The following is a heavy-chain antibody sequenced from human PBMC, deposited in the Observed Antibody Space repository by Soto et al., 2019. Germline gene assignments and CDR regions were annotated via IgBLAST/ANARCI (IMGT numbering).Heavy chain of an antibody. V-gene: IGHV3-21*01. D-gene: IGHD2-15*01. CDR2: ISSSGYI. CDR1: GFTFNSYT. CDR3: ARDGSGGSCYPGMDV. J-gene: IGHJ6*02. Sequence: PGGSLRLACAASGFTFNSYTINWVRQAPGKRLEWLSSISSSGYIFSTDSVRGRFTISRDNAKNSVYLQINSLRAEDTAVYFCARDGSGGSCYPGMDVWGQGTTVTVSS.